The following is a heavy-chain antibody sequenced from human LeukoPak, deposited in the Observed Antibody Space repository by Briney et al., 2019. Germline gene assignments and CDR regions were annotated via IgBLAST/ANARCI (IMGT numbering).Heavy chain of an antibody. D-gene: IGHD3-16*01. CDR3: AKPGHEDYDYVWGPYYYYYYYMDV. Sequence: GGSLRLSCAASGFTFSSYAMSWVRQAPGKGLEWVSAISGSGGSTYYADSVKGRFTISRDNSKNTLYLQMNSLRAEDTAVYYCAKPGHEDYDYVWGPYYYYYYYMDVWGKGTTVTVSS. V-gene: IGHV3-23*01. CDR2: ISGSGGST. CDR1: GFTFSSYA. J-gene: IGHJ6*03.